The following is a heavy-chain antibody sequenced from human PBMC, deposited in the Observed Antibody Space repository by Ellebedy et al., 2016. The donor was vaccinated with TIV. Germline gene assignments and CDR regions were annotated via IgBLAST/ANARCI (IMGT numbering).Heavy chain of an antibody. V-gene: IGHV1-2*02. D-gene: IGHD6-19*01. Sequence: ASVKVSCXASGYTFTGYYMHWVRQAPGQGLEWMGWINPNSGGINYAQKFQGRVIMTRDTSISTGYMELSRLRSDDTAVYYCARDLAVTGTRGNWFDSWGQGTLVTVSS. CDR1: GYTFTGYY. J-gene: IGHJ5*01. CDR2: INPNSGGI. CDR3: ARDLAVTGTRGNWFDS.